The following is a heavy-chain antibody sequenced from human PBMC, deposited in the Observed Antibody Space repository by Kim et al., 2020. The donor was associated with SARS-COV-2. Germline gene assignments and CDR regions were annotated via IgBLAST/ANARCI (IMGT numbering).Heavy chain of an antibody. CDR1: GYTFTSYY. D-gene: IGHD3-10*01. V-gene: IGHV1-46*01. Sequence: ASVKVSCKASGYTFTSYYMHWVRQAPGQGLEWMGIINPSGGSTSYAQKFQGRVTMTRDTSTSTVYMELSSLRSEDTVVYYCARVVTMVRGVFHYFDYWGQGTLVTVSS. J-gene: IGHJ4*02. CDR2: INPSGGST. CDR3: ARVVTMVRGVFHYFDY.